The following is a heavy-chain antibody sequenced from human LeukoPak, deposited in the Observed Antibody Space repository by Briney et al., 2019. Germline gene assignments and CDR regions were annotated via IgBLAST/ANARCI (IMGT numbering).Heavy chain of an antibody. V-gene: IGHV3-74*01. CDR3: ARGRRDYYYYYMDV. Sequence: GVSLRLSCAASGFTIRSYWMHWVRQAPGKGLVWVSRIDSDGSSTTYADSVKGRFTISRDNAKNTLYLQMNSLRAEDTAVYYCARGRRDYYYYYMDVWGKGTTVTVSS. J-gene: IGHJ6*03. CDR1: GFTIRSYW. CDR2: IDSDGSST.